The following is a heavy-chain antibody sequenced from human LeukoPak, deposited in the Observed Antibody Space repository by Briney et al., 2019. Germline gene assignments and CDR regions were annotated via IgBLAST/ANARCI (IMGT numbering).Heavy chain of an antibody. CDR2: ISSSGTTI. D-gene: IGHD1-1*01. Sequence: SGGSLRLSCAASGLTFSTYEMNWVRQAPGKGLEWVSYISSSGTTIYYADSVKGRFTISRDNAKNSLYLQMNSLRAEDTAVYYCAKLESDWFDPWGQGTLVTVSS. CDR1: GLTFSTYE. V-gene: IGHV3-48*03. CDR3: AKLESDWFDP. J-gene: IGHJ5*02.